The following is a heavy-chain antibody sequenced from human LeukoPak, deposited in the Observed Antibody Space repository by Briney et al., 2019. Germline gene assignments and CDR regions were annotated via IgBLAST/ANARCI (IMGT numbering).Heavy chain of an antibody. CDR3: ATAIVVVVDQAFDY. V-gene: IGHV1-24*01. Sequence: ASVKVSCKVSGYTLTELSMHWVRQAPGKGLEWTGGFDPEDGETIYAQKFQGRVTMTEDTSTDTAYMELSSLRSEDTAVYYCATAIVVVVDQAFDYWGQGTLVTVSS. J-gene: IGHJ4*02. D-gene: IGHD2-15*01. CDR2: FDPEDGET. CDR1: GYTLTELS.